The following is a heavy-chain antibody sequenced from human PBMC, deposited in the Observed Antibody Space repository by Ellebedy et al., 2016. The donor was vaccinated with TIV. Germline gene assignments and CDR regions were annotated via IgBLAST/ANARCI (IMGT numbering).Heavy chain of an antibody. J-gene: IGHJ4*02. Sequence: ASVKVSCXASGYTFTSYGISWVRQAPGQGLEWMGWISAYNGNTNYAQKLQGRVTMTTDTSTSTAYMELRSLRSDDTAVYYCARAPASRIQLWLHNYWGQGTLVTVSS. D-gene: IGHD5-18*01. CDR3: ARAPASRIQLWLHNY. CDR1: GYTFTSYG. V-gene: IGHV1-18*01. CDR2: ISAYNGNT.